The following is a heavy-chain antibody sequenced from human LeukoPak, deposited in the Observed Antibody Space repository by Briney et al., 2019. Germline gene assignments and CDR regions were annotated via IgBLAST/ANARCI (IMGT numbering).Heavy chain of an antibody. V-gene: IGHV4-34*01. J-gene: IGHJ5*02. Sequence: PSETLSLTCAAYGGSFSGYYWSWIRQPPGKGLEWIGEINHSGSTNYNPSLKSRVTISVDTSKNQFSLKLSSVTAADTAVYYCARSYGSGRIDWFDPWGQGTLVTVSS. CDR3: ARSYGSGRIDWFDP. D-gene: IGHD3-10*01. CDR2: INHSGST. CDR1: GGSFSGYY.